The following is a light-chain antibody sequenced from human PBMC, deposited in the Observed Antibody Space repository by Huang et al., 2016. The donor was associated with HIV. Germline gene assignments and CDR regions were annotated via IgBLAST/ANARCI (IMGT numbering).Light chain of an antibody. Sequence: IQVTQSPSSLSVFIGDRVIITCQASRDNSLQWYQQKPGRPPKLLIYDASALGTGVPSRFSGRISGTYFNLTIDSLQPEDIATYFCQQFEFFGQGTRLEI. CDR3: QQFEF. CDR1: RDNS. J-gene: IGKJ5*01. V-gene: IGKV1-33*01. CDR2: DAS.